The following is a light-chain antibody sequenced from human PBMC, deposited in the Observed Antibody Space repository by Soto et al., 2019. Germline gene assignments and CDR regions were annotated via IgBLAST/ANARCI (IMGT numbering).Light chain of an antibody. CDR1: QNLHSF. CDR2: DGS. Sequence: ANVSVSKREGVTLSCRASQNLHSFLNWYQQRPGQAPRPLIYDGSKRAAGVPYRISGDGSGTDYTLTISSLQPEDFAVYYCQQRSRWPRTFGQGTRLDIK. V-gene: IGKV3-11*01. J-gene: IGKJ5*01. CDR3: QQRSRWPRT.